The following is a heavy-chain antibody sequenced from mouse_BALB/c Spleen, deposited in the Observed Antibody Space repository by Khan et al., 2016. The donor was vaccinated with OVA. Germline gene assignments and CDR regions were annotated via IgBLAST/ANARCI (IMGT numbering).Heavy chain of an antibody. CDR1: GYTFTSLY. CDR3: ARSGYGNPFAY. Sequence: QVQLKQPGAELVKPGASVKISCKASGYTFTSLYMYWVKQRLGQGFEWIGGINPSNGDIHFYEKFKSKATLTVDKSSTADYKQFSSLTSEDSAVYCCARSGYGNPFAYWGQGTLVTVSA. CDR2: INPSNGDI. D-gene: IGHD2-1*01. J-gene: IGHJ3*01. V-gene: IGHV1S81*02.